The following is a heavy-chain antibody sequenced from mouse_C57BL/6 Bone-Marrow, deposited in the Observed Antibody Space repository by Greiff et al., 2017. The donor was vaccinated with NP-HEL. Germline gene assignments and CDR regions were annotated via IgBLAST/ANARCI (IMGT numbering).Heavy chain of an antibody. Sequence: EVHLVESGGGLVQSGRSLRLSCATSGFTFSDFYMEWVRQAPGKGLEWIAASRNKANDYTTEYSASVKGRFIVSRDTSQSILYLQMNALRAEDTAIYYCARARIYYDYDVGFDYWGQGTTLTVSS. V-gene: IGHV7-1*01. CDR2: SRNKANDYTT. CDR3: ARARIYYDYDVGFDY. CDR1: GFTFSDFY. D-gene: IGHD2-4*01. J-gene: IGHJ2*01.